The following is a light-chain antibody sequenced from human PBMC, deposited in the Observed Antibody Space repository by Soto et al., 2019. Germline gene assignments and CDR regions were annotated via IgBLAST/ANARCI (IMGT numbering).Light chain of an antibody. CDR2: EVT. CDR1: SSDVGFYNY. V-gene: IGLV2-14*01. Sequence: QSVLTQPASVSGSPGQSIAISCTGSSSDVGFYNYVSWYQQHPGKVPKLIIYEVTNRPSGVSNRFSGSKSGNTASLTISGLQAEDEADYYCSSYTTSSTRVFGTGTKVTVL. J-gene: IGLJ1*01. CDR3: SSYTTSSTRV.